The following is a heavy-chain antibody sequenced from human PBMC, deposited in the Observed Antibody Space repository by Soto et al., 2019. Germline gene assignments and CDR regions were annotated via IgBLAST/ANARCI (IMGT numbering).Heavy chain of an antibody. D-gene: IGHD5-18*01. J-gene: IGHJ4*02. CDR2: IYSSGSS. Sequence: QVQLQESGPGLVKPSETLSLTCTVSGDSVSSDNYYWTWIRQPPGKGLEWIGYIYSSGSSNYNPSLKSRVPISLDTSSNRCSLKLPSVNAAETAVYYCARDIRGYSRAFDYWGQGTLVTVSS. V-gene: IGHV4-61*01. CDR1: GDSVSSDNYY. CDR3: ARDIRGYSRAFDY.